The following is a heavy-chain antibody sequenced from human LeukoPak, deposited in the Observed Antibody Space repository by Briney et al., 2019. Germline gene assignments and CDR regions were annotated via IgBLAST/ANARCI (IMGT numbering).Heavy chain of an antibody. CDR1: GFIFSNDA. J-gene: IGHJ4*02. Sequence: GGSLRLSCAASGFIFSNDAMHWVRQAPGKGLEWVAFIWFDGSNKHYADSVKGRFTISRDNSEDTLYLQMNSLRAEDTAVYYCVRDPSGSGSAFDSWGQGALVTVSS. CDR3: VRDPSGSGSAFDS. CDR2: IWFDGSNK. D-gene: IGHD1-1*01. V-gene: IGHV3-33*01.